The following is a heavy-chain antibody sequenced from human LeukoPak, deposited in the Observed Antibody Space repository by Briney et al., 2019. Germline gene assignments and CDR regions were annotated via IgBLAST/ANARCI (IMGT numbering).Heavy chain of an antibody. Sequence: GESLKISCKASGYYFSDNWIGWVRQMPGKGLEWMGVIWPGGSQTKYSSSFQGQVTISADKSISTAYLQWSSLKASDTAMYYCARWGQYSSGWPYYFDYWGQGTLVTVSS. CDR2: IWPGGSQT. V-gene: IGHV5-51*01. J-gene: IGHJ4*02. D-gene: IGHD6-19*01. CDR1: GYYFSDNW. CDR3: ARWGQYSSGWPYYFDY.